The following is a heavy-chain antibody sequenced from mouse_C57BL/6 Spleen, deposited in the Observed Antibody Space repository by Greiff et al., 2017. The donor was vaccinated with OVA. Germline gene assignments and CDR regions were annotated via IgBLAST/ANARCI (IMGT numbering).Heavy chain of an antibody. CDR1: GFTFSDYG. J-gene: IGHJ3*01. V-gene: IGHV5-17*01. Sequence: EVQVVESGGGLVKPGGSLKLSCAASGFTFSDYGMHWVRQAPEKGLEWVAYISSGSSTFYYADTVKGRFTISRDNAKNTLFLQMTSLSSEDTAMYYCATLSLAYWGQGTPVTVSA. D-gene: IGHD1-1*02. CDR3: ATLSLAY. CDR2: ISSGSSTF.